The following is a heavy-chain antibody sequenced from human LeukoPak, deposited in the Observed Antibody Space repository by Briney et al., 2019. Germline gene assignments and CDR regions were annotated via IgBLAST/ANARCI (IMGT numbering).Heavy chain of an antibody. CDR3: AKDIWRAVREQNYYGMDV. D-gene: IGHD3-10*01. V-gene: IGHV3-9*01. CDR2: ISWNSGSI. CDR1: GFTFDDYA. Sequence: GGSLRLSRTASGFTFDDYAMHWVRQAPGKGLEWVSGISWNSGSIGYADSVKGRFTISRDNAKNSLYLQMNSLRAEDTALYYCAKDIWRAVREQNYYGMDVWGQGTTVTVSS. J-gene: IGHJ6*02.